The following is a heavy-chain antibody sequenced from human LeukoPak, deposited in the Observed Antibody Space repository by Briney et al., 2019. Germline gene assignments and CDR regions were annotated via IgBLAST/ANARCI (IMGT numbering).Heavy chain of an antibody. CDR2: ISYVGSNK. D-gene: IGHD1-7*01. J-gene: IGHJ4*02. CDR1: GFTFSSYG. V-gene: IGHV3-30*03. Sequence: GGSLRLSCAASGFTFSSYGMHWVRQAPDKGLEWVAVISYVGSNKYYTDSAKGRFTISRDNSKNTLYLQMNSLRAEDTAVYYCARFRSGNYLGHFDYWGQGTLVTVSS. CDR3: ARFRSGNYLGHFDY.